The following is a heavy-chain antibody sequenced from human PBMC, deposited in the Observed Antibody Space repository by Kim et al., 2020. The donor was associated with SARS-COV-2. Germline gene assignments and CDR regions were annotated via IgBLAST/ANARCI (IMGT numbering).Heavy chain of an antibody. CDR3: TTDLRGRITIFGVVIPLMDV. D-gene: IGHD3-3*01. Sequence: GGSLRLSCAASGFTFSNAWMSWVRQAPGKGLEWVGRIKSKTDGGTTDYAAPVKGRFTISRDDSKNTLYLQMNSLKTEDTAVYYCTTDLRGRITIFGVVIPLMDVWGQGTTVTVSS. CDR2: IKSKTDGGTT. V-gene: IGHV3-15*01. J-gene: IGHJ6*02. CDR1: GFTFSNAW.